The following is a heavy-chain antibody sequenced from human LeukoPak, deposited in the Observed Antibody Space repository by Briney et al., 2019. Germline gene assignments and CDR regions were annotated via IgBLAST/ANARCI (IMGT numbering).Heavy chain of an antibody. CDR2: INQDGSDK. CDR1: GFTFSTYW. CDR3: ARNLPAADY. D-gene: IGHD2-2*01. V-gene: IGHV3-7*01. J-gene: IGHJ4*02. Sequence: PGGSLRLSCAASGFTFSTYWMSWVRQAPGKGLEWVANINQDGSDKYYVDSVKGRFTISRDNAKNSLYLQMNSLRAEDTAVYYCARNLPAADYWGQGTLVTVSS.